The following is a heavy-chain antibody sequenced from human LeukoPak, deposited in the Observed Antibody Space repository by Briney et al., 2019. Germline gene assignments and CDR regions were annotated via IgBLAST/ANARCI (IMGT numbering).Heavy chain of an antibody. CDR2: IKSKTDGGTT. CDR3: TTVGSSWGFDY. D-gene: IGHD6-13*01. Sequence: PGGSLRPSCAASGFTFSKAWMTWVRQAPGKGLEWVGRIKSKTDGGTTDYPAPAKDRFTISRDDSKNTLFLQMNSLITEDTAVYYCTTVGSSWGFDYWGQGTLVTVSS. CDR1: GFTFSKAW. V-gene: IGHV3-15*01. J-gene: IGHJ4*02.